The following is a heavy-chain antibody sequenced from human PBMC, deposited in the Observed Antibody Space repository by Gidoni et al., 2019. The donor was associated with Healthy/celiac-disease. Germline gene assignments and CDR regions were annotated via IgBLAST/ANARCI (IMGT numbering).Heavy chain of an antibody. D-gene: IGHD2-15*01. Sequence: EVQLLESGGGLVQPGGSLRLSCAAYGCHFSSYAMSWVRQAPGKGLEWVSAISGSGGSTYYADSVKGRFTISRDDSKNTLYLQMNSLRAEDTAVYYCAKDRVKVVAATVSDYWGQGTLVTVSS. CDR1: GCHFSSYA. CDR2: ISGSGGST. J-gene: IGHJ4*02. CDR3: AKDRVKVVAATVSDY. V-gene: IGHV3-23*01.